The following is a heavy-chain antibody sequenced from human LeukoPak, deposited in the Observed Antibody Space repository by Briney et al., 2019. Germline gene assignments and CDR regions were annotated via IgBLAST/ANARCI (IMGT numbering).Heavy chain of an antibody. CDR1: GFTFSSYS. D-gene: IGHD2-21*02. Sequence: GGSLRLSCAASGFTFSSYSMNWVRQAPGKGLEWVSSISSSSSYIYYADSVKGRFTISRDNAKNSLYLQMKSLRAEDTAVYYCARGRTYCGGDCYHLFDYWGQGTLVTVSS. CDR2: ISSSSSYI. J-gene: IGHJ4*02. V-gene: IGHV3-21*01. CDR3: ARGRTYCGGDCYHLFDY.